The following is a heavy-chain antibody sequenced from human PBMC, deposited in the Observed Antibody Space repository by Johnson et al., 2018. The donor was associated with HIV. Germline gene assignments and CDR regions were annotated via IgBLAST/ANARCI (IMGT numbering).Heavy chain of an antibody. J-gene: IGHJ3*02. Sequence: QVQLVESGGGVVQPGGSLRLSCAASGFTFSSYGMHWVRQAPGKGLEWVAFIRYDGSNKYYADSVKGRFTISRDNSKNTLYLQMNSLRAEDTAVYYCAKDLAGYSYGYGAFDIGGQGTMVTVSS. D-gene: IGHD5-18*01. CDR2: IRYDGSNK. V-gene: IGHV3-30*02. CDR1: GFTFSSYG. CDR3: AKDLAGYSYGYGAFDI.